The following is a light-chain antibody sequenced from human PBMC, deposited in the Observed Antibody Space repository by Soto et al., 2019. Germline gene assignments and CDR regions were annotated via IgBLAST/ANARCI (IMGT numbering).Light chain of an antibody. CDR2: DVS. CDR1: SSDVGGYNY. J-gene: IGLJ1*01. V-gene: IGLV2-11*01. CDR3: CSYAGSCSYV. Sequence: QSALTQPRSVSGSPGQSVTISCTGTSSDVGGYNYVSWYQQHPGKAPKLMIYDVSKRPSGVPDRFSGSKSGNTASLTISGLQAEDEADYCCSYAGSCSYVFGTGTKVTVL.